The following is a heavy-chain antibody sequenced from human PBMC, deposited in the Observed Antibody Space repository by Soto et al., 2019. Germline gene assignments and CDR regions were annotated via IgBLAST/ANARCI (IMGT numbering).Heavy chain of an antibody. D-gene: IGHD3-22*01. CDR1: GGSISSRGYY. J-gene: IGHJ3*02. Sequence: SETLSLTCTVSGGSISSRGYYWGWIRQPPGKGLEWIGTIYYSGSTYYNPSLKSRVTISVDTSKNQFSLKLSSVTAADTAVYYCARTYDGSGPNSGGYAFDIWGQGTMLTVSS. CDR2: IYYSGST. V-gene: IGHV4-39*01. CDR3: ARTYDGSGPNSGGYAFDI.